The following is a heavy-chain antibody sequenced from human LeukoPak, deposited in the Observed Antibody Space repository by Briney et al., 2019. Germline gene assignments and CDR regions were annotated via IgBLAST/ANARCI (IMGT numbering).Heavy chain of an antibody. D-gene: IGHD3-10*01. CDR1: GFTFSSYS. Sequence: GGSLRLSCAASGFTFSSYSMNWVRQAPGKGLEWVSYISSSSSTIYYADSVKGRFTISRDNAKNSLYLQMNSLRAEDTAVYYCARDQILLWFGERDGMDVWGQGTTVTVSS. V-gene: IGHV3-48*04. CDR2: ISSSSSTI. CDR3: ARDQILLWFGERDGMDV. J-gene: IGHJ6*02.